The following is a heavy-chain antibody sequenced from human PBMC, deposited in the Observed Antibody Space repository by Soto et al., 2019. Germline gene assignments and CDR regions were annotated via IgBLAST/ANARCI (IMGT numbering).Heavy chain of an antibody. CDR1: GDTFSSYP. J-gene: IGHJ4*02. CDR2: FSPNIGAT. CDR3: ARDYDILTGYPGLDY. Sequence: SVKVSCKPSGDTFSSYPFSWVRQVPGQGLEWMGGFSPNIGATNYAQNFLGRVTMTTDQITSTVYMELRSLRSDDTAVYYCARDYDILTGYPGLDYWGQGTLVTVSS. D-gene: IGHD3-9*01. V-gene: IGHV1-69*05.